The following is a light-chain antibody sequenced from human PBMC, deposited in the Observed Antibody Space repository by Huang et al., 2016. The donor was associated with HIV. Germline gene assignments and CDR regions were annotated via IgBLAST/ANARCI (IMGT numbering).Light chain of an antibody. Sequence: DIQMTQSPSSLSASVGDRVTLTCRTSPDIGSYLNWYQQRPGRAPKLLIYVSSTFQIWVPSRFSGGGSGTDFTLTISNLQPEDFATYYCQHSYVSLGYTFGQGTKLEI. CDR2: VSS. CDR1: PDIGSY. CDR3: QHSYVSLGYT. V-gene: IGKV1-39*01. J-gene: IGKJ2*01.